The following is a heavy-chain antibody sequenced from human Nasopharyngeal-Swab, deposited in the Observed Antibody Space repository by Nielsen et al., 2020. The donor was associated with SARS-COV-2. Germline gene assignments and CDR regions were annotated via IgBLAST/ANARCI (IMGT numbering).Heavy chain of an antibody. D-gene: IGHD6-13*01. CDR2: INPSDGST. J-gene: IGHJ3*02. CDR1: RYTFNLHY. Sequence: SVTVSCKPSRYTFNLHYMHWVRQAPGQGLEWVGMINPSDGSTSYAHNLQGRVTMTSDTSTGPVHMELSSLKSGDTAVYYCARWVKAAAFFDTWGQGTMVTVSS. V-gene: IGHV1-46*02. CDR3: ARWVKAAAFFDT.